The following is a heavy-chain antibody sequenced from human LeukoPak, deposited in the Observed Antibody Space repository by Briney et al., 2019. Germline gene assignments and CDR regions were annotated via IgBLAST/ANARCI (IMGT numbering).Heavy chain of an antibody. Sequence: GGSLRLSCAASGFTFNTYAMNWVRQAPGKGLEWVSVISARGDMTYFADSVKGRFLISRDNSKNTVYLEMNSLRVDDTAIYYCTRDSSMLRGPLVIYYFDFWGQGTLVTVSS. CDR1: GFTFNTYA. V-gene: IGHV3-23*01. CDR2: ISARGDMT. D-gene: IGHD3-10*01. CDR3: TRDSSMLRGPLVIYYFDF. J-gene: IGHJ4*02.